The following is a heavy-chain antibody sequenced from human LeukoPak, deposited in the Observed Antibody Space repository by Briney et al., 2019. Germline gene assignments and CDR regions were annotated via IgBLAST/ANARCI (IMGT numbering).Heavy chain of an antibody. J-gene: IGHJ4*02. Sequence: GSLRLSCAASGFTVSSNYMSWIRQPPGKGLEWIGYIYYSGSTNYNPSLKSRVTISVDTSKNQFSLKLRSVTAADTAVYYCARENGYKYDYWGQGTLVTVSS. CDR1: GFTVSSNY. V-gene: IGHV4-59*02. CDR3: ARENGYKYDY. CDR2: IYYSGST. D-gene: IGHD5-24*01.